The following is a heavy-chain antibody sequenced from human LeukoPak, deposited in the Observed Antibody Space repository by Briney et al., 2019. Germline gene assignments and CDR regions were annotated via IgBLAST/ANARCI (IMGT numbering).Heavy chain of an antibody. V-gene: IGHV5-51*01. CDR2: IYPGDSHT. D-gene: IGHD3-22*01. Sequence: GESLKISCKGSGYTFTSYWIGWVRQMPGKGLEWMGIIYPGDSHTRYSPSFQGQVTISADKSISTAYLQWSSLKASDTAMYYCARQRIDYYDSSGYYYPDAFDIWGQGTMVTVSS. J-gene: IGHJ3*02. CDR1: GYTFTSYW. CDR3: ARQRIDYYDSSGYYYPDAFDI.